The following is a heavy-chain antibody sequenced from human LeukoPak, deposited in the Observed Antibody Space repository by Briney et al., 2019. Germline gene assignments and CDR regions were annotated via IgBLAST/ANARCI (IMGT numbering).Heavy chain of an antibody. CDR1: GFTFSTYA. CDR3: AKSGLSRFDY. J-gene: IGHJ4*02. CDR2: VSCSGRNT. D-gene: IGHD4/OR15-4a*01. V-gene: IGHV3-23*01. Sequence: GGSLRLSCAASGFTFSTYAMSWVRQAPGKGLEWVATVSCSGRNTHYADSVKGRFTISRDNTKNTLSLQMNSLRAEDTAVYYCAKSGLSRFDYWGQGTLITVSS.